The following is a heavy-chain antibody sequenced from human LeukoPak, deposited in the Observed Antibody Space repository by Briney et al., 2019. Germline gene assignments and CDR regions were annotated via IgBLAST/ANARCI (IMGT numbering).Heavy chain of an antibody. J-gene: IGHJ3*02. CDR1: GGTFSSYT. Sequence: GSSVKVSCKASGGTFSSYTISWVRQAPGQGLEWMGRIIPILGIANYAQKLQGRVTITADKSTSTAYMELSSLRSEDTAVYYCARAGYSSSPDAFDIWGQGTMVTVSS. CDR2: IIPILGIA. V-gene: IGHV1-69*02. CDR3: ARAGYSSSPDAFDI. D-gene: IGHD6-13*01.